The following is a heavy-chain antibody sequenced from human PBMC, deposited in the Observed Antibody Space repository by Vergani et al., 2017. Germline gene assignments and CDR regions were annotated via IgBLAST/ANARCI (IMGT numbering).Heavy chain of an antibody. Sequence: EVQLVESGGGLVQPGGSLRLSCAASGFTFSNYEMNWVRQAPGKGLEWVSYISSSGSTIYYADSVKGRFTISRDNAKNSLYLQMNSLRAEGTAVYYCARGGYCSSTSCYRYFAFDIWGQGTMVTVSS. J-gene: IGHJ3*02. CDR2: ISSSGSTI. CDR1: GFTFSNYE. V-gene: IGHV3-48*03. D-gene: IGHD2-2*01. CDR3: ARGGYCSSTSCYRYFAFDI.